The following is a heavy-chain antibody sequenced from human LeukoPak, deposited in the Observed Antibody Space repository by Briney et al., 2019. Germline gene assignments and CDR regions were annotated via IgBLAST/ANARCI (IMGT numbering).Heavy chain of an antibody. D-gene: IGHD4-17*01. CDR3: ARGTTLTPPDTFDI. V-gene: IGHV3-21*01. CDR1: EFALSGYS. J-gene: IGHJ3*02. CDR2: ISATGAYI. Sequence: GGSLRLSCAASEFALSGYSMNWVRQSPGKGLEWVSCISATGAYIYYADSVKGRFTISRDNSKNSLFLQMGTLRAEDTAVYYCARGTTLTPPDTFDIWGQGTMVTVSS.